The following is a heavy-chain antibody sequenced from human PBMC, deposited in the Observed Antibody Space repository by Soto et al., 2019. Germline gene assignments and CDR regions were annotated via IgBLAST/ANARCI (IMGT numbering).Heavy chain of an antibody. CDR2: IYWDDDK. D-gene: IGHD3-22*01. CDR1: RVSLSTSGVG. V-gene: IGHV2-5*02. Sequence: QITLKESGPTLVKPTQTLTLTCTFSRVSLSTSGVGVGWIRQPPGKALEWLALIYWDDDKRYSPSLKSRLTITKDTSKNQVVLTMTNMDPVDTATYYCAPPHSGYYYVDYWGQGTLVTVSS. CDR3: APPHSGYYYVDY. J-gene: IGHJ4*02.